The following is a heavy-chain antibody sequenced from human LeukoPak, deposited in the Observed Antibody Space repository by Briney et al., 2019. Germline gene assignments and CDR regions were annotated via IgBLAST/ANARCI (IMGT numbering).Heavy chain of an antibody. D-gene: IGHD3-22*01. V-gene: IGHV1-2*02. J-gene: IGHJ4*02. CDR3: ARVGDGPMIVVVITLDY. CDR2: INPNSGGT. CDR1: GYTFTDYY. Sequence: ASVKVSCKASGYTFTDYYINWVRQAPGQGLEWMGWINPNSGGTGYAQKFQGRVTMTTDTSTSTAYMELRSLRSDDTAVYYCARVGDGPMIVVVITLDYWGQGTLVTVSS.